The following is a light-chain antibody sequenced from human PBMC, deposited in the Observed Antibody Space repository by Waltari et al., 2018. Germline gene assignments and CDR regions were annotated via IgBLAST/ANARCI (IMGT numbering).Light chain of an antibody. J-gene: IGLJ1*01. CDR1: SSDVGGYNY. V-gene: IGLV2-14*03. Sequence: SGSPGQSIIIPCTGTSSDVGGYNYVSWYQQHPGKAPKLMIYDVSNRPSGVSNRFSGSKSGNTASLTISGLQAEDEADYYCSSYTSSSTQVFGTGTKVTVL. CDR3: SSYTSSSTQV. CDR2: DVS.